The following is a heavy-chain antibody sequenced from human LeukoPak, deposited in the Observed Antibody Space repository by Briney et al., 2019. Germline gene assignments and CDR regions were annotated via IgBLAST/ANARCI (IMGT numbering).Heavy chain of an antibody. CDR3: AGYDYVWGSYRSQQLDY. V-gene: IGHV1-69*04. Sequence: GSSVKVSCKASGGTFSSYAISWVRQAPGQGLEWMGRIIPIFGVANYAQKFQGRVTITADKSTSTAYMELSSLRSEDTAVYYCAGYDYVWGSYRSQQLDYWGQGTLVTVSS. J-gene: IGHJ4*02. CDR2: IIPIFGVA. CDR1: GGTFSSYA. D-gene: IGHD3-16*02.